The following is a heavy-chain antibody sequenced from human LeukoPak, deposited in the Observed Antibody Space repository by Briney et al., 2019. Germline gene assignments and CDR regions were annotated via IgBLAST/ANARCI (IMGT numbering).Heavy chain of an antibody. CDR2: IYYSGST. Sequence: SETLSLTCTASGGSISSSSYYWGWIRQPPGKGLEWIGSIYYSGSTYYNPSLKSRVTISVDTSKNQFSLKLSSVTAADTAVYYCARQGPAAGTVESFDYWGQGTLVTVSS. CDR3: ARQGPAAGTVESFDY. D-gene: IGHD1-1*01. V-gene: IGHV4-39*01. J-gene: IGHJ4*02. CDR1: GGSISSSSYY.